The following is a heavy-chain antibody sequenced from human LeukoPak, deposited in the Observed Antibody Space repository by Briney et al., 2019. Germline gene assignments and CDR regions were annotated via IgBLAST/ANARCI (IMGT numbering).Heavy chain of an antibody. Sequence: ASVKVSCKASGYTFIGYYLHWLRQAPGQGPEWMGWINPNSGGTNYSEKFQGRVTMTRDTSISTAYMELSRLRSDDTAVYYCARGSGYDFRAFAIWGQGTMVTVSS. J-gene: IGHJ3*02. CDR3: ARGSGYDFRAFAI. CDR2: INPNSGGT. CDR1: GYTFIGYY. D-gene: IGHD5-12*01. V-gene: IGHV1-2*02.